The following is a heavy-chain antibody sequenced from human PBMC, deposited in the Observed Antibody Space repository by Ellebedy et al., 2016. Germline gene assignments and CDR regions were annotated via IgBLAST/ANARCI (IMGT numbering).Heavy chain of an antibody. Sequence: GESLKISCAASGFTFSNYDMHWVRQATGKGLEWVSVIGTVGDTYYPDSVKGRFTISRENAKNSLYLQMNSLRAGDTAVYYCARGLAGTSKFMDVWGQGTTVTVSS. V-gene: IGHV3-13*01. D-gene: IGHD1-7*01. CDR2: IGTVGDT. CDR1: GFTFSNYD. CDR3: ARGLAGTSKFMDV. J-gene: IGHJ6*02.